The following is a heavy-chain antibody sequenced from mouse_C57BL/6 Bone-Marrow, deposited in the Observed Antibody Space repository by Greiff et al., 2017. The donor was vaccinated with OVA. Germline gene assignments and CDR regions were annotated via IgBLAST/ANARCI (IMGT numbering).Heavy chain of an antibody. J-gene: IGHJ1*03. V-gene: IGHV1-64*01. CDR3: ASYYGSSYWYFDV. Sequence: QVQLKQSGAELVKPGASVKLSCKASGYTFTSYWMHWVKQRPGQGLEWIGMIHPNSGSTNYNEKFKSKATLTVDKSSSTAYMQLSSLTSEDSAVYYCASYYGSSYWYFDVWGTGTTVTVSS. CDR1: GYTFTSYW. D-gene: IGHD1-1*01. CDR2: IHPNSGST.